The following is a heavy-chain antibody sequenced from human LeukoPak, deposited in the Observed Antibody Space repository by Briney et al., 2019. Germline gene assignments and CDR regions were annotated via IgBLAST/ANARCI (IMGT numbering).Heavy chain of an antibody. J-gene: IGHJ4*02. CDR3: ARVMSLPPPLYSSSWLHFDY. V-gene: IGHV4-39*07. Sequence: SETLSLTCTVSGGSISSSSYYWGWIRQPPGKGLEWIGSIYYSGGTYYNPSLKSRVTISVDTSKNQFSLKLSSVTAADTAVYYCARVMSLPPPLYSSSWLHFDYWGQGTLVTVSS. CDR2: IYYSGGT. CDR1: GGSISSSSYY. D-gene: IGHD6-13*01.